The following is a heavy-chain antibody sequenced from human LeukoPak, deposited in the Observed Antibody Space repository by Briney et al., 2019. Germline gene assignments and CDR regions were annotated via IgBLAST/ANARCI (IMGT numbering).Heavy chain of an antibody. CDR1: GFSFTIYS. Sequence: GGSLRLSCAASGFSFTIYSMNWVRQAPGKGLEWVSFISDSVRVTYYADSVKGRFTISRDTATNSLYLRMNSLRAEDTAVYYCGRDRRQIYYGVDVWGQGTTVTVSS. CDR2: ISDSVRVT. V-gene: IGHV3-48*01. CDR3: GRDRRQIYYGVDV. J-gene: IGHJ6*02.